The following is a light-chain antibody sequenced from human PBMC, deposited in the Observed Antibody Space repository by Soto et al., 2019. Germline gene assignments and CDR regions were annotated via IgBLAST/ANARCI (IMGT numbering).Light chain of an antibody. Sequence: DIQMTQSPSSLSASVGDRVTITCRASQIINTWLAWYQQKPGKAPKLLIYRASNLVNGVPSRFIGSGSGTEFTLTISSLQPDDFSIYYCQQYETYSGTFGPGTKVDL. V-gene: IGKV1-5*03. CDR3: QQYETYSGT. CDR1: QIINTW. J-gene: IGKJ3*01. CDR2: RAS.